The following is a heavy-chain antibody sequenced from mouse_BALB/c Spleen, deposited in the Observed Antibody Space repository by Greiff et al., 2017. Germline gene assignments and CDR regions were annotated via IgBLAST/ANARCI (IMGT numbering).Heavy chain of an antibody. V-gene: IGHV1S81*02. J-gene: IGHJ2*01. CDR3: ARALTTVVATYYFDY. CDR2: INPSNGRT. Sequence: QVQLQQPGAELVKPGASVKLSCKASGYTFTSYWMHWVKQRPGQGLEWIGEINPSNGRTNYNEKFKSKATLTVDKSSSTAYMQLSSLTSEDSAVYYCARALTTVVATYYFDYWGQGTTVTVSS. CDR1: GYTFTSYW. D-gene: IGHD1-1*01.